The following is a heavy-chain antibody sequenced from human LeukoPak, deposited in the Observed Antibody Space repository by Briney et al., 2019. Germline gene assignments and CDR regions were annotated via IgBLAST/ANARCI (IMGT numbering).Heavy chain of an antibody. CDR3: ARGTYYYDSSGSGAFDI. J-gene: IGHJ3*02. CDR1: GYTFSNYY. V-gene: IGHV1-46*01. Sequence: ASVKVSCKASGYTFSNYYMHWVRQARGQGLEWMGIINPSGGSTSYEQKFQGRVTMTRDTSTSTVYMEMSSLTSEDTAVYYCARGTYYYDSSGSGAFDIWGQGTMVTVSS. CDR2: INPSGGST. D-gene: IGHD3-22*01.